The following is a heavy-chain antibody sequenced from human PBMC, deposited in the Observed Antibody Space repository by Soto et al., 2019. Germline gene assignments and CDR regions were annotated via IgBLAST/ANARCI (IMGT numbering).Heavy chain of an antibody. Sequence: QVQLVESGGGVVQPGRSLRLSCEASGFTFRSYGMHWVRQTPGKGLEWVAVVSYDGSIKLYAASVKDRFIISRDNSKNTLYLQMNSLRAEDTALSYCAKDQKITALSDFDSWGQGTLVTVSS. J-gene: IGHJ4*02. D-gene: IGHD3-16*01. V-gene: IGHV3-30*18. CDR1: GFTFRSYG. CDR2: VSYDGSIK. CDR3: AKDQKITALSDFDS.